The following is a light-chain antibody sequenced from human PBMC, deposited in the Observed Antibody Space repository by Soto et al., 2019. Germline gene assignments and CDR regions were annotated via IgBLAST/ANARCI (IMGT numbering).Light chain of an antibody. V-gene: IGKV1-39*01. J-gene: IGKJ1*01. CDR2: AAS. Sequence: DIQMTQSPSSLSASVGDRVTITCRASQNIINYLNWYRQRPGKAPNLLIYAASSLQSGVPSRFTGGRSRSDFTLTISSLQPEDSATYYCQQSYSTPRMFGRMFGQGTKVEIK. CDR1: QNIINY. CDR3: QQSYSTPRMFGRM.